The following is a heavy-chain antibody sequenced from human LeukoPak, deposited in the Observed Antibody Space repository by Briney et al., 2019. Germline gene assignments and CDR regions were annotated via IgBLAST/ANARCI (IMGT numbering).Heavy chain of an antibody. CDR3: ARGPSAFVYYYMDV. D-gene: IGHD3-3*01. CDR2: INHSGST. J-gene: IGHJ6*03. V-gene: IGHV4-34*01. Sequence: SETLSLTCAVYGGSFSGYYWSWIRQPPGKGLEWIGEINHSGSTNYNPSLKSRVTIPVDTSKNQFSLKLSSVTAADTAVYYCARGPSAFVYYYMDVWGKGTTVTVSS. CDR1: GGSFSGYY.